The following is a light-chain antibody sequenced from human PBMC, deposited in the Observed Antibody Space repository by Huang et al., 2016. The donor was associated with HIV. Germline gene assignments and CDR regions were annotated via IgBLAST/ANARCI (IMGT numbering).Light chain of an antibody. Sequence: DIQMTQSPSSLSASVGDRVTITCRESQGSRKFLNWYPQNPGKAPNHVIYAASSVQRGVPSQCSGNGSETDFTLTVTSLQPEDFAAYYCLQTLNTPPTFGQGTKV. V-gene: IGKV1-39*01. J-gene: IGKJ1*01. CDR2: AAS. CDR1: QGSRKF. CDR3: LQTLNTPPT.